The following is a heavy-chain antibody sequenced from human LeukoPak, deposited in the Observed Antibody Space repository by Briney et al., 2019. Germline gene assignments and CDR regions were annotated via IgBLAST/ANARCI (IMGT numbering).Heavy chain of an antibody. CDR2: IYYNGNT. V-gene: IGHV4-59*01. J-gene: IGHJ6*02. CDR3: ARGRSNYYGMDV. CDR1: DGSINSYY. D-gene: IGHD1-26*01. Sequence: SETLSLTCSVSDGSINSYYWNWIRRPPGKGLEWIGYIYYNGNTNYSPSLKSRVTMSVDTSKNLFSLKVSSVTAADTAVYYCARGRSNYYGMDVWGQGITVTVSS.